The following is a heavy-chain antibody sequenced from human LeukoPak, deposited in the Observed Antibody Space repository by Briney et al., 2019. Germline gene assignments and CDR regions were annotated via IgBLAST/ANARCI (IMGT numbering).Heavy chain of an antibody. D-gene: IGHD2-15*01. CDR3: AGHHSRVQAVDF. CDR1: GASINNEAYY. J-gene: IGHJ4*02. V-gene: IGHV4-39*01. CDR2: LYYSGST. Sequence: PSETLSLTCTVSGASINNEAYYWGWVRQPPGKGLEWIGSLYYSGSTYYNPSLKSRVTISVVTSDNQFSLWVTSVTAADTAVYYCAGHHSRVQAVDFCGEGTLVTVSS.